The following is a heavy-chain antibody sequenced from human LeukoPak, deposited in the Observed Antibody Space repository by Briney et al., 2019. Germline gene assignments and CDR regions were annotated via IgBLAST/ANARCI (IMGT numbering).Heavy chain of an antibody. J-gene: IGHJ4*02. CDR1: GYTFTNSD. CDR2: MNPNTGNA. Sequence: ASVKVSCKASGYTFTNSDINWVRQATGQGLEWMGWMNPNTGNAGYAQKFQDRVTITWDASRSTAYMDLSSLRSEDTAVYYCARVGYSNSYDYWGQGTLVTVSS. D-gene: IGHD4-11*01. CDR3: ARVGYSNSYDY. V-gene: IGHV1-8*03.